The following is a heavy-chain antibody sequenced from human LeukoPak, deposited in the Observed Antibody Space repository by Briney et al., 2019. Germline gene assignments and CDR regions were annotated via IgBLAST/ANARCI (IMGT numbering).Heavy chain of an antibody. CDR1: GFTLSSNY. D-gene: IGHD4-17*01. Sequence: GWSLRLSCAASGFTLSSNYMSWVRQAPGKGLEWVSVIYSGGSTYYADSVKGRFTISRDNSKNTLYLQMNSLRAEDTAVYYCASRGDYVDYWGQGTLVTVSS. CDR3: ASRGDYVDY. CDR2: IYSGGST. V-gene: IGHV3-53*01. J-gene: IGHJ4*02.